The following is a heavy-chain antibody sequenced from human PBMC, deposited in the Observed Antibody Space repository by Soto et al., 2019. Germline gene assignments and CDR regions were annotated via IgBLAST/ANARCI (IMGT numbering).Heavy chain of an antibody. D-gene: IGHD3-3*01. CDR3: ARGQRFSDWFDP. V-gene: IGHV4-4*07. CDR2: VYSSGGT. Sequence: ETLPLTCTVSGGSMSSYYWTCIRPPAGKGLEWIGRVYSSGGTHYSPSLKSRVTISLDTSKNQFSLRLLSVTDADTAVYFCARGQRFSDWFDPWGQGTLVTVS. J-gene: IGHJ5*02. CDR1: GGSMSSYY.